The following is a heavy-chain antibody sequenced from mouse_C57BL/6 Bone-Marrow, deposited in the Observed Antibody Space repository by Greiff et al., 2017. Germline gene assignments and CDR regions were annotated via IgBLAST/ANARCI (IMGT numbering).Heavy chain of an antibody. CDR1: GYTFTDYY. CDR3: ARTGRRSWFAY. CDR2: INPYNGGT. V-gene: IGHV1-19*01. J-gene: IGHJ3*01. Sequence: EVKLMESGPVLVKPGASVKMSCKASGYTFTDYYMNWVKQSHGKSLEWIGVINPYNGGTSYNQKFKGKATLTVDKSSSTAYMELNSLTSEDSAVYYCARTGRRSWFAYWGQGTLVTVSA.